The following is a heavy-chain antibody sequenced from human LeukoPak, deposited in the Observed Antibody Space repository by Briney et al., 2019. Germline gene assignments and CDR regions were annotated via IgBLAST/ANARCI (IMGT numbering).Heavy chain of an antibody. CDR1: GGSISSSSYY. CDR3: ARLTDCSSTSCYYYYYGMDV. V-gene: IGHV4-39*01. J-gene: IGHJ6*02. D-gene: IGHD2-2*01. Sequence: SETLSLTCTVSGGSISSSSYYWGWIRQPPGKGLEWIGSIYYSGSTYYNPSLKSRVTISVDTSKNQFSLKLSSVTAADTAAYYCARLTDCSSTSCYYYYYGMDVWGQGTTVTVSS. CDR2: IYYSGST.